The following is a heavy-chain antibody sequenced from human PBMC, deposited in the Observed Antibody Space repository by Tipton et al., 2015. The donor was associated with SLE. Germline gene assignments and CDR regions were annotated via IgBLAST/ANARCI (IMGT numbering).Heavy chain of an antibody. Sequence: SLRLSCAASGFTFSSYWMSWVRQAPGKGLEWVANIKQDGSEKYYVDSVKGRFTISRDNAKNSLYLQMNSLRAEDTAVYYCARGLRGSYLYYFDYWGQGTLVTVSS. CDR2: IKQDGSEK. CDR1: GFTFSSYW. D-gene: IGHD1-26*01. V-gene: IGHV3-7*01. J-gene: IGHJ4*02. CDR3: ARGLRGSYLYYFDY.